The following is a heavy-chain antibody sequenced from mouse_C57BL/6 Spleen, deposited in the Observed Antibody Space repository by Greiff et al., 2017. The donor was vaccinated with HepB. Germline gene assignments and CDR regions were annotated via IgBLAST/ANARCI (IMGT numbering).Heavy chain of an antibody. CDR2: IYPGDGDT. J-gene: IGHJ4*01. D-gene: IGHD2-4*01. CDR3: SRSRLRGIDAMDY. CDR1: GYAFSSYW. Sequence: VQLQQSGAELVKPGASVKISCKASGYAFSSYWMNWVKQRPGKGLEWIGQIYPGDGDTNYNGKFKGKATLTADKSSSTAYMQLSSLTSEDSEVYFCSRSRLRGIDAMDYWGQGTTVTVSS. V-gene: IGHV1-80*01.